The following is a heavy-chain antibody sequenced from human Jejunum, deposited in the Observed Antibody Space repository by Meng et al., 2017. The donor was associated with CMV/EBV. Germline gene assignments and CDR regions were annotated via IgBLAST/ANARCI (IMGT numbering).Heavy chain of an antibody. Sequence: ASGFTFSSYGLSWLRQAPGKRLEWVSSTSSSGGSPYYADSVKGRFTISRDNSKNTLYLQMNSLRAEDTAVYYCAKGPYDTSGWWFDPWGQGTLVTVSS. CDR1: GFTFSSYG. V-gene: IGHV3-23*01. D-gene: IGHD3-22*01. J-gene: IGHJ5*02. CDR2: TSSSGGSP. CDR3: AKGPYDTSGWWFDP.